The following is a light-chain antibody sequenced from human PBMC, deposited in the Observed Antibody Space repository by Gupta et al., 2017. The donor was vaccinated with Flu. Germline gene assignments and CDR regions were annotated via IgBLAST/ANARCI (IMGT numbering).Light chain of an antibody. Sequence: SSVSASVGDRVTITCRASQDISRWLAWYQQKPGKAPKLPISAASSLQSGVPSRFSGSGSGTDFTLTISSLQPEDFATYFCQQASSFPSITFGQGTRLDIK. V-gene: IGKV1-12*02. CDR3: QQASSFPSIT. J-gene: IGKJ5*01. CDR2: AAS. CDR1: QDISRW.